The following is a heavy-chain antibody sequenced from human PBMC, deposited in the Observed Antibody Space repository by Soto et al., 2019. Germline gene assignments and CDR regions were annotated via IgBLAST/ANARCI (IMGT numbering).Heavy chain of an antibody. CDR1: GCSFTTYS. V-gene: IGHV1-3*01. CDR2: TNGDNGKI. J-gene: IGHJ4*02. D-gene: IGHD6-13*01. Sequence: XSVKVSCTASGCSFTTYSLDLVRQAPGQRLEWMAWTNGDNGKIEYSQKFQNRVTITRDTSASTVYIELRSLRSEDTAVYYCARELAAPGTTFDHWGQGALVTVSS. CDR3: ARELAAPGTTFDH.